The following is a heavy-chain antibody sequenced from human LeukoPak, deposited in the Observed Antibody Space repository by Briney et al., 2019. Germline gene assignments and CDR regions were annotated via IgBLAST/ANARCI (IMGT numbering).Heavy chain of an antibody. D-gene: IGHD3-3*01. V-gene: IGHV3-23*01. J-gene: IGHJ5*02. Sequence: PGGSLRLSCAASGFTFSSYGMSWVRQAPGKGLEWVSAISGSGGSTYYADSVKGRFTISRDNSKNTLYLQMNSLRAEDTAVYYCAKVSPSIPYDSRGWFDPWGQGTLVTVSS. CDR2: ISGSGGST. CDR3: AKVSPSIPYDSRGWFDP. CDR1: GFTFSSYG.